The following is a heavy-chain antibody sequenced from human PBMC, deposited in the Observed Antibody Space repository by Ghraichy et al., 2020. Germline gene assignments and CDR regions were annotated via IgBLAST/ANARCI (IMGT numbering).Heavy chain of an antibody. Sequence: SETLSLTCTVSGYSISSGYYWGWIRQPPGKGLEWIGSIYHSGSTYYNPSLKSRVTISVDTSKNQFSLKLSSVTAADTAVYYCARDPSLYYYGSGSYSVYYYYGMDVWGQGTRVTVSS. CDR1: GYSISSGYY. D-gene: IGHD3-10*01. J-gene: IGHJ6*02. CDR2: IYHSGST. CDR3: ARDPSLYYYGSGSYSVYYYYGMDV. V-gene: IGHV4-38-2*02.